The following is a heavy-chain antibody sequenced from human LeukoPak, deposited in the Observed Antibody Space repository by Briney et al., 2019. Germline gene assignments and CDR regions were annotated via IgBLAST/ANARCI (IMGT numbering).Heavy chain of an antibody. J-gene: IGHJ3*02. CDR1: GFTVSSNY. CDR2: IYSGGST. CDR3: AREISRTGAFDI. V-gene: IGHV3-53*05. Sequence: GGSLRLSCAASGFTVSSNYMSWVRQAPGKGLELVSVIYSGGSTYYADSVKGRFTISRDNSKNTLYLQMNSLRAEDTAVYYCAREISRTGAFDIWGQGTMVAVSS. D-gene: IGHD3-3*02.